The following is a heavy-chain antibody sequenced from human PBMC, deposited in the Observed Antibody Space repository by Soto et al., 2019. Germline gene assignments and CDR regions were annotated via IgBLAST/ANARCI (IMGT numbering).Heavy chain of an antibody. CDR3: ARGVGSGSYYNQYNWFDP. J-gene: IGHJ5*02. D-gene: IGHD3-10*01. CDR2: INVYNGNT. V-gene: IGHV1-18*01. CDR1: GYTFTNYG. Sequence: ASVKGSCKASGYTFTNYGSSWVRQAPGQGLEWMGWINVYNGNTKYAQKVQGRVTMTTDTSTSTAYMELRSLRSDDTAVYYCARGVGSGSYYNQYNWFDPWGQGTLVTVS.